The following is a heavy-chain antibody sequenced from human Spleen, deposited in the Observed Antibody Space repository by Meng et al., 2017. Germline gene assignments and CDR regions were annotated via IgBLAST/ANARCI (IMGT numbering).Heavy chain of an antibody. CDR2: ITSSGTTI. V-gene: IGHV3-48*03. CDR1: GFTFSSYE. J-gene: IGHJ5*02. CDR3: ARDLACFGGNCYYNWLDP. Sequence: GESLKISCAATGFTFSSYEMNWVRQAPGKGLEWISFITSSGTTIYYADSVKGRFTISRDNDKNSLYLQMNSLRVEDTAVYYCARDLACFGGNCYYNWLDPWGQGTLVTVSS. D-gene: IGHD2-21*01.